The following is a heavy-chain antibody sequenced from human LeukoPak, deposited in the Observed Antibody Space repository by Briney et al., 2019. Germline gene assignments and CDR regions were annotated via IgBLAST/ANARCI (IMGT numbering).Heavy chain of an antibody. D-gene: IGHD3/OR15-3a*01. J-gene: IGHJ3*02. CDR3: ARDRTYDAFDI. Sequence: PVASVSVSCTASGYTFTSYGISWVRQAPGQGLEGMGWISAYNGNTNYAQKLQGRVTMTTDTSTSTAYMELRSLRSDDTAVYYCARDRTYDAFDIWGQGTKGTVS. V-gene: IGHV1-18*01. CDR2: ISAYNGNT. CDR1: GYTFTSYG.